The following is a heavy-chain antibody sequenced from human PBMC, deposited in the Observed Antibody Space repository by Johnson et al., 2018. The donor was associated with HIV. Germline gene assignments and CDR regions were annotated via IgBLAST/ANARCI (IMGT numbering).Heavy chain of an antibody. J-gene: IGHJ3*02. D-gene: IGHD3-10*01. Sequence: VQLVESGGVVVQTGGSLRLSCAASGFTFDDDTIQWVRQVPGKGREWVSLISRDDDSTYYADSLRGRSTISRDNAKNSLYLQMNSLRAEDTAVYYCAKRTQDAYGPHDAFDIWGQGTMVTVSS. CDR2: ISRDDDST. CDR1: GFTFDDDT. CDR3: AKRTQDAYGPHDAFDI. V-gene: IGHV3-43*01.